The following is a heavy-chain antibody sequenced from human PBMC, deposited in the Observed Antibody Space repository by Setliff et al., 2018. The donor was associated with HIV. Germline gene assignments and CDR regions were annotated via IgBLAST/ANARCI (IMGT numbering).Heavy chain of an antibody. J-gene: IGHJ3*02. D-gene: IGHD3-3*01. CDR2: ISGTSSYI. Sequence: GGSLRLSCAASGFTFSSYSMNWVRQAPGKGLEWVSFISGTSSYIYYADSLKGRFTISRDNANNSLYLQMNNLRAEDTAVYYCARGFVLRFLEWSMPDAFDIWGQGTMVTVSS. CDR1: GFTFSSYS. V-gene: IGHV3-21*01. CDR3: ARGFVLRFLEWSMPDAFDI.